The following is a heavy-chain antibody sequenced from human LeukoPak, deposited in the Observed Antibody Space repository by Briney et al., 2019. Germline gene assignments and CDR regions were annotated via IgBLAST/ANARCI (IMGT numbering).Heavy chain of an antibody. Sequence: PGGSLRLSCAASGFTFDDYAMHWVRQAPGKGLEWVSGISWNSGSMGYADSVKGRFTISRDNAKNSLYLQMNSLRAEDTALYYCAKVRGGSSSRAYYFDYWGQGTLVTVSS. D-gene: IGHD6-6*01. V-gene: IGHV3-9*01. CDR2: ISWNSGSM. J-gene: IGHJ4*02. CDR1: GFTFDDYA. CDR3: AKVRGGSSSRAYYFDY.